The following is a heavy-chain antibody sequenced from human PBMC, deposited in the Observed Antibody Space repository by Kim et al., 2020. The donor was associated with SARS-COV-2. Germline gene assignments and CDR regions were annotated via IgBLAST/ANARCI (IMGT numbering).Heavy chain of an antibody. J-gene: IGHJ4*02. D-gene: IGHD3-9*01. CDR3: VTGAGWLIDY. Sequence: SETLSLTCTMSGDSISGYYWGWIRQPPGKGLEWIGYVHHSGETDYNPTLMGRLTISGDSSKNQFSLRLNSVTAADTAFYYCVTGAGWLIDYWGQGTLVTVS. V-gene: IGHV4-59*03. CDR2: VHHSGET. CDR1: GDSISGYY.